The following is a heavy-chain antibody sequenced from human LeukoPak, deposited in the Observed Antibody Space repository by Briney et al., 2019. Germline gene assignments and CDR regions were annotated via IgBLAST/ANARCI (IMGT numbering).Heavy chain of an antibody. CDR3: ARSGLSRFGF. V-gene: IGHV3-23*01. D-gene: IGHD2/OR15-2a*01. Sequence: GGSLRLSCAASGFIFSTYNMNWVRQAPGKGLQWVSAFSGSGGSTYYADSVKGRFTISRDNSRNTLYLQMNSLRAEDTAVYYCARSGLSRFGFWGQGTLVTVSS. J-gene: IGHJ4*02. CDR2: FSGSGGST. CDR1: GFIFSTYN.